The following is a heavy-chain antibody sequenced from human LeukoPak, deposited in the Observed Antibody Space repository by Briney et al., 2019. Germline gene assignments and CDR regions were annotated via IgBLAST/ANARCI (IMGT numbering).Heavy chain of an antibody. Sequence: GRSLRLSCAASGFTFTSYGIHWVRQAPGKGLEWVSLISYDGYNKYYADSVKGRFTISRDTSKNTLYLQMNSLRAEDTAVYYCAKDWSWEPLAYYGMDVWGQGTTVTVSS. J-gene: IGHJ6*02. CDR1: GFTFTSYG. D-gene: IGHD1-26*01. CDR3: AKDWSWEPLAYYGMDV. CDR2: ISYDGYNK. V-gene: IGHV3-30*18.